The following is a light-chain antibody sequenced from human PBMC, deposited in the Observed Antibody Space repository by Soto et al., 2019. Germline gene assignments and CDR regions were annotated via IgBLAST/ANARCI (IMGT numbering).Light chain of an antibody. CDR2: DAS. CDR3: QQRNRWPPVT. J-gene: IGKJ4*01. CDR1: RGIDTY. V-gene: IGKV3-11*01. Sequence: EIVLTQSPTTLSLSPGERATLSCRASRGIDTYLAWYQQKRGQAPRLLIYDASNRTTGIPARFSGGGSGTDFTLSISSLETDDFAVYYCQQRNRWPPVTFGGGTRVEIK.